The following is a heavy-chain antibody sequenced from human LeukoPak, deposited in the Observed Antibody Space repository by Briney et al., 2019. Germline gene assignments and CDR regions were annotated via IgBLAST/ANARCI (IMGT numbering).Heavy chain of an antibody. CDR2: ISAYNGNT. CDR3: ARDQTQKWLQPYWYFDL. V-gene: IGHV1-18*01. CDR1: VYTFTSYD. D-gene: IGHD5-24*01. Sequence: ASVKVSCKASVYTFTSYDISWVRQAPGQGLEWMGWISAYNGNTNYAQKLQGRVTMTTDTSTGIAYMELRSLRSDDTAVYSCARDQTQKWLQPYWYFDLWGRGTLVTVSS. J-gene: IGHJ2*01.